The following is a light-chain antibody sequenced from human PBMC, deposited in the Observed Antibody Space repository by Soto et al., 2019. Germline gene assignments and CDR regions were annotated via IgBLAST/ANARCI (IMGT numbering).Light chain of an antibody. CDR1: QSVGSNY. CDR3: QQYGKSPGT. V-gene: IGKV3-20*01. Sequence: EIVLTQSPGTLSLSPGERATLSCRASQSVGSNYLAWYEQKPGQAPRLLIYGASIRATGIPDRFCGSGSGTEFTLTISRLEPEDFAVYYCQQYGKSPGTFGQGTKVEIK. CDR2: GAS. J-gene: IGKJ1*01.